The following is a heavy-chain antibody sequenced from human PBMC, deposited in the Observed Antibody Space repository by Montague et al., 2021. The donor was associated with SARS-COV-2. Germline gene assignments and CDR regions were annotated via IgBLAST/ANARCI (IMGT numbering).Heavy chain of an antibody. CDR3: AGAFGSSFDF. J-gene: IGHJ4*02. Sequence: SETLSLTCTVSFGSVNNYFWSWNRQPVGKGLEWIGRIFVTGGTKXXPSLKSRVTMSLDTSKTQFSLKLRSVTAAVTAIDYCAGAFGSSFDFWGQGTLVAVSS. V-gene: IGHV4-4*07. D-gene: IGHD6-13*01. CDR2: IFVTGGT. CDR1: FGSVNNYF.